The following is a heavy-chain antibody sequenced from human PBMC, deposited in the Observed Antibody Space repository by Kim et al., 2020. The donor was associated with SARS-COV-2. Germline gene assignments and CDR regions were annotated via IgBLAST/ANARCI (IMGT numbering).Heavy chain of an antibody. CDR3: ARDSSGYDRYYYYYGMDV. Sequence: SVKVSCKASGGTFSSYAISWVRQAPGQGLEWMGGIIPIFGTANYAQKFQGRVTITADESTSTAYMELSSLRSEDTAVYYCARDSSGYDRYYYYYGMDVWGQGTTVTVSS. V-gene: IGHV1-69*13. D-gene: IGHD5-12*01. CDR1: GGTFSSYA. CDR2: IIPIFGTA. J-gene: IGHJ6*02.